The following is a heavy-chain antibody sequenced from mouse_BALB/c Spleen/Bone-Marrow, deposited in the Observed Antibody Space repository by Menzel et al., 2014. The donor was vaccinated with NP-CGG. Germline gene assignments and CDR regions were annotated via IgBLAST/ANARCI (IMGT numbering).Heavy chain of an antibody. V-gene: IGHV7-3*02. CDR1: GFTFTDYY. J-gene: IGHJ3*01. D-gene: IGHD1-1*01. Sequence: EVKLMESGGGLVQPGGSLRLSCATSGFTFTDYYMSWVRQPPGKALEWLGFIRNKANGYTTEYSASVKGRFTISRDNSQSILYLQMNTLRAEDCATYYCARVTTAWFAYWGQGTLVTVPA. CDR3: ARVTTAWFAY. CDR2: IRNKANGYTT.